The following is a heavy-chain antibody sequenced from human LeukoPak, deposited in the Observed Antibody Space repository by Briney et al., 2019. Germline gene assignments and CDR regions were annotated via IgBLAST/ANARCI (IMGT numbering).Heavy chain of an antibody. D-gene: IGHD3-10*01. CDR1: GGTFSSYA. CDR3: ARRFLWFGELANWFDP. CDR2: IIPIFGTA. V-gene: IGHV1-69*01. J-gene: IGHJ5*02. Sequence: SVKVSCKASGGTFSSYAISWVRQAPGQGLEWMGGIIPIFGTANYAQKFQGRVTITADESTSTAYMELSSLRSEDTAVYYCARRFLWFGELANWFDPWGQGTLVTVSS.